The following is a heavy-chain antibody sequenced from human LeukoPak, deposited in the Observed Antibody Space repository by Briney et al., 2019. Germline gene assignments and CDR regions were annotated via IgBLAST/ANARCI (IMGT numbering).Heavy chain of an antibody. CDR2: INPSAGST. J-gene: IGHJ4*02. Sequence: ASVQVSCRASGYSFTSHYMHWVRQAPGQGLEWMGIINPSAGSTRYPQKFQGRVTMTRDTSPSTVYMELSSLRSEDTGVYYFVAPGASGCGENFWSGPLGFWGQGTL. D-gene: IGHD3-3*01. CDR1: GYSFTSHY. V-gene: IGHV1-46*01. CDR3: VAPGASGCGENFWSGPLGF.